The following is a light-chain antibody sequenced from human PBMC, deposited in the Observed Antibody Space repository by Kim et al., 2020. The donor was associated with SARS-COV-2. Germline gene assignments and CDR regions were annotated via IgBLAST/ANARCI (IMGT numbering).Light chain of an antibody. Sequence: DIQMTQSPSSLSASVGDRVTITCRASQTISHFLNWYQQKPGEAPKHLIFAASSLQSGVPSRFSGSGSGTDFTLTISSLQPEDFATYSCQQSYTTPYTFGQGTKLEI. CDR2: AAS. CDR1: QTISHF. V-gene: IGKV1-39*01. J-gene: IGKJ2*01. CDR3: QQSYTTPYT.